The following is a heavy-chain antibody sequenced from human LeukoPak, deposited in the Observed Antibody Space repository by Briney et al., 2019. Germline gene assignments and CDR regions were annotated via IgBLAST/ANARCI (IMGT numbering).Heavy chain of an antibody. CDR3: ARGGSDGYNYRAFDI. V-gene: IGHV3-30*04. CDR2: LSHDESNR. D-gene: IGHD5-24*01. CDR1: GFTFSRSP. J-gene: IGHJ3*02. Sequence: GGSLRLSCAASGFTFSRSPMHWVRQAPGKGLEWVAILSHDESNRYYGDSVRGRFNISRDDSKNTLYLQINSLTAEDTAMYYCARGGSDGYNYRAFDIWGQGTMVTVSS.